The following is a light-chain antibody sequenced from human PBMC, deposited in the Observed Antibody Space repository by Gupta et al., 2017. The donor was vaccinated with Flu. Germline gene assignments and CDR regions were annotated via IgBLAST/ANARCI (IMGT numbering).Light chain of an antibody. Sequence: ETELTQSPATLSLSPGERATLSCRVSQSVGTYLAWYQKKPGQAPRLLIYDASNRATGIPARFSGSGSGTDFTLTISSLEPEDFAVYYCQKRSNWPPYTFGQGTRLEIK. CDR1: QSVGTY. J-gene: IGKJ2*01. CDR3: QKRSNWPPYT. V-gene: IGKV3-11*01. CDR2: DAS.